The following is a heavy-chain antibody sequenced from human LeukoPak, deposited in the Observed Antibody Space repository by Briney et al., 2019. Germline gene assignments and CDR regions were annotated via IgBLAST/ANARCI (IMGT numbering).Heavy chain of an antibody. V-gene: IGHV3-30*02. Sequence: GGSLRLSCAASGFTFNNFGMHWVRQAPGKGLEWVTFIQYNGNNKYYADSVKGRSTISRDNSKNTLYLQMNSLRVEDTAVYYCAKDNRDYYIDYWGQGTLVTVSS. CDR2: IQYNGNNK. J-gene: IGHJ4*02. CDR1: GFTFNNFG. D-gene: IGHD3-10*01. CDR3: AKDNRDYYIDY.